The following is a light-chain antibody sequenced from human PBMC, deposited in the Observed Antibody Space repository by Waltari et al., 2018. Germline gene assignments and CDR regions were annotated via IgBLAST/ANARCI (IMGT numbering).Light chain of an antibody. J-gene: IGLJ7*01. V-gene: IGLV1-51*02. CDR2: EDS. Sequence: QSVLTQPPSVSAAPGQRVPISCSGGSSTFGTNLVSWYRQFPGTAPKLLIYEDSERPSGIPGRFSGSKSGTSATLDITGLQAGDEADYYCGTWDSSLSGAVFGGGTHLTVL. CDR1: SSTFGTNL. CDR3: GTWDSSLSGAV.